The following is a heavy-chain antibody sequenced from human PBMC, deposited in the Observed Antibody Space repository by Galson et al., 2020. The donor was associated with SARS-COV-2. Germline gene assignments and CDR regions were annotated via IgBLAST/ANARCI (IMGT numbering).Heavy chain of an antibody. CDR1: GFTFSSYA. V-gene: IGHV3-23*01. CDR2: ISVIGGST. J-gene: IGHJ6*02. Sequence: GESLKISCAASGFTFSSYAISWVRQAPGKGLEWVSAISVIGGSTYYTDSVKGRFTISRDNSKNTLYLQMNILRAEDTAVYYCAKDSYTAIVISYYYYHGMDVWSQGTMDTCSS. D-gene: IGHD5-18*01. CDR3: AKDSYTAIVISYYYYHGMDV.